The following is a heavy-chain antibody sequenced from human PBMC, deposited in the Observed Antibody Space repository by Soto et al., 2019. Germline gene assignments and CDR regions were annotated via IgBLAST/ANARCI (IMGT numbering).Heavy chain of an antibody. Sequence: SETLSLTCAVSGGSIRSSNWWSWVRQPPGKGAEWVGAIYHSGSTNSNPSLKSRVTISVDKSKNQFSLKLSSVTAADTAVYYCARHYGSGSNDAFDIWGQGTMVPFS. CDR2: IYHSGST. CDR1: GGSIRSSNW. CDR3: ARHYGSGSNDAFDI. J-gene: IGHJ3*02. V-gene: IGHV4-4*02. D-gene: IGHD3-10*01.